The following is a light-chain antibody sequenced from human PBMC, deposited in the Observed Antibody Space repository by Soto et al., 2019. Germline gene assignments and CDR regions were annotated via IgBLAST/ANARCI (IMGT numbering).Light chain of an antibody. CDR3: QQYHSYPVT. CDR2: GAS. V-gene: IGKV1-16*02. Sequence: DIQMTQSPSSLSASVGDTVTITCRASQGINNFLAWFQQKPGKAPKSLIYGASSLQSGVPSKFSGSGSDTGFTLTISSLQPEDSATYFCQQYHSYPVTFSGGTKVEIK. CDR1: QGINNF. J-gene: IGKJ4*01.